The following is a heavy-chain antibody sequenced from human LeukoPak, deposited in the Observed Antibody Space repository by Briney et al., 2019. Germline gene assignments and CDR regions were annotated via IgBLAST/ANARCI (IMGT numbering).Heavy chain of an antibody. J-gene: IGHJ4*02. V-gene: IGHV4-59*01. Sequence: SETLPLTCTVSGGSISSYYWSWIRQPPGKGLEWIGYIYYSGSTNYNPSLKSRVTISVDTSKNQFSLKLSSVTAADTAVYYCARDPLGIYIDYWGQGTLVTVSS. CDR3: ARDPLGIYIDY. CDR2: IYYSGST. CDR1: GGSISSYY. D-gene: IGHD7-27*01.